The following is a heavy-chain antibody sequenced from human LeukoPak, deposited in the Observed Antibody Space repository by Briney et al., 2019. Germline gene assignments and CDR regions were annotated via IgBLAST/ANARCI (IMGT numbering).Heavy chain of an antibody. V-gene: IGHV4-34*01. J-gene: IGHJ3*02. Sequence: SETLSLTCAVYGGSFSGYYWSWIRQPPGEGLEWIGEINHSGSTNYNPSLKSRVTISVDTSKNQFSLKLSSVTAADTAVYYCARCGGDGFDIWGQGTMVTVSS. CDR3: ARCGGDGFDI. CDR1: GGSFSGYY. D-gene: IGHD5-24*01. CDR2: INHSGST.